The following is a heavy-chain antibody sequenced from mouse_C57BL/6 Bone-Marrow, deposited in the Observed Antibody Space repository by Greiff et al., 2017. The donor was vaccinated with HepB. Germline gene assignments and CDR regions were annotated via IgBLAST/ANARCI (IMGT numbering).Heavy chain of an antibody. CDR2: IYPSDSET. Sequence: QVQLQQPGAELVRPGSSVKLSCKASGYTLTSYWMDWVKQRPGQGLEWIGNIYPSDSETHYNQKFKDKATLTVDKSSSTAYMQLSSLTSEDSAVYYCARDFYAMDYWGQGTSVTVSS. V-gene: IGHV1-61*01. J-gene: IGHJ4*01. CDR3: ARDFYAMDY. CDR1: GYTLTSYW.